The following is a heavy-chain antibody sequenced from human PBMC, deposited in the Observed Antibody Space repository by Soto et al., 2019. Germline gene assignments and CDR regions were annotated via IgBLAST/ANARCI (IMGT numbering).Heavy chain of an antibody. D-gene: IGHD2-21*02. J-gene: IGHJ5*02. CDR2: ISSSGSSI. V-gene: IGHV3-48*01. CDR3: ARAPWYSTSADFDP. CDR1: AFTLGTYS. Sequence: AGSLSHSGPTSAFTLGTYSTNRLRPATRRWLEWVSYISSSGSSIHYADSVKGRFTISRDNAKNSLYLQMNSLRGDDTAVYFCARAPWYSTSADFDPWGQGT.